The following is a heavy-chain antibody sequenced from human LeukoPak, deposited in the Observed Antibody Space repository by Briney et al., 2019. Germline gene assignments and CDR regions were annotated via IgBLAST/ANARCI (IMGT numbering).Heavy chain of an antibody. Sequence: GRSLRLSCAASGFTFSSSAMSWVRQAPGKGLEWVSAISNNGGYTYYADSVQGRFTISRDNSKSTLCLQMNSLRAEDTAVYYCAKQLGYCSDGSCYFPYWGQGTLVTVSS. V-gene: IGHV3-23*01. CDR2: ISNNGGYT. J-gene: IGHJ4*02. CDR1: GFTFSSSA. D-gene: IGHD2-15*01. CDR3: AKQLGYCSDGSCYFPY.